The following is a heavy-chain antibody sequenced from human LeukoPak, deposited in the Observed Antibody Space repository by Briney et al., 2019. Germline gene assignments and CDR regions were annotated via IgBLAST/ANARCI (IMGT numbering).Heavy chain of an antibody. J-gene: IGHJ4*03. CDR3: ARGSTISGTGYFDY. D-gene: IGHD1-7*01. CDR1: AESFNRYY. CDR2: IDHRGDT. Sequence: SETLSLTCAVYAESFNRYYWSWIRQSPGKGLEWIAEIDHRGDTNYNPSVKGRVIISIDTSKNQFSLKVKSVTATDTAVYYCARGSTISGTGYFDYWGQGTLVTVSS. V-gene: IGHV4-34*01.